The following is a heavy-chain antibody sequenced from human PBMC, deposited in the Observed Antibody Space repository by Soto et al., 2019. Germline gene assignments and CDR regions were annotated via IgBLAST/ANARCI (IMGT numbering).Heavy chain of an antibody. CDR1: GGSISSSSFF. CDR3: ARGIGYYFDS. CDR2: VHYRGST. J-gene: IGHJ4*02. Sequence: SETLSLTCTVSGGSISSSSFFWGWIRQPPGKGLEWIGNVHYRGSTYYNASLTSRVTISVDTSKNQFSLKLSSVTAADSAAYSCARGIGYYFDSWGQGTLVTV. V-gene: IGHV4-39*01. D-gene: IGHD5-12*01.